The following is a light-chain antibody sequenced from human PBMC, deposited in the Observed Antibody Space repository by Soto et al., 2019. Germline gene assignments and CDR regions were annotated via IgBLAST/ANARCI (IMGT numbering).Light chain of an antibody. J-gene: IGKJ5*01. CDR3: QQYYNWPT. CDR1: QSVSSSY. V-gene: IGKV3-15*01. CDR2: AAS. Sequence: EIVLTPSPGTLSLSPGERATLSCRASQSVSSSYLAWYQQKPGQGPRLLIYAASTRATGIPARFSGSGSGTEFTLTISSLQSEDFAVYYCQQYYNWPTFGQGTRLEIK.